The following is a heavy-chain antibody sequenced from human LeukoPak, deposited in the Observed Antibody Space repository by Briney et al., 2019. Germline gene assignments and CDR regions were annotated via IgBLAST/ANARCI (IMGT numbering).Heavy chain of an antibody. Sequence: SETLSLTCAVYGGSFSGYYWSWIRHPPGKGLEWIGEINHSGSTNYNPSLKSRVTISVDTSKNQFSLKLSSVTAADTAVYYCARATTLGYSSSPDAFDIWGQGTMVTVSS. V-gene: IGHV4-34*01. J-gene: IGHJ3*02. D-gene: IGHD6-13*01. CDR3: ARATTLGYSSSPDAFDI. CDR2: INHSGST. CDR1: GGSFSGYY.